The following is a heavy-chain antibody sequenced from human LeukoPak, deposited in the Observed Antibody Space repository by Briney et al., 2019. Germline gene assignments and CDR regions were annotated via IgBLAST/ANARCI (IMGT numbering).Heavy chain of an antibody. J-gene: IGHJ6*02. D-gene: IGHD3-3*01. CDR2: VRYDGNNK. CDR3: ARDGDARARYYYNYGMDV. Sequence: HTGRSLRLSCAASGFTFSSYGMHWVRQAPGKGLEWVALVRYDGNNKYYADSVKGRFTISRDNSKNTLYLQMNSLRAEDTAVYYCARDGDARARYYYNYGMDVWGQGTTVTVSS. V-gene: IGHV3-33*08. CDR1: GFTFSSYG.